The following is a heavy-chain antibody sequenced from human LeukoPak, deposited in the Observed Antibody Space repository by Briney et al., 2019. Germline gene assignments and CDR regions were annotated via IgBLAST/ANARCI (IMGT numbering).Heavy chain of an antibody. J-gene: IGHJ4*02. D-gene: IGHD1-26*01. Sequence: GGSLRLSCAASGFTFDDYAMHWVRQAPGKGLEWVSAISGSGGSTYYADSVKGRFTISRDNSKNTLYLQMSSLRAEDTAVYYCAKGLGLFDYWGQGTLVTVSS. CDR2: ISGSGGST. CDR3: AKGLGLFDY. V-gene: IGHV3-23*01. CDR1: GFTFDDYA.